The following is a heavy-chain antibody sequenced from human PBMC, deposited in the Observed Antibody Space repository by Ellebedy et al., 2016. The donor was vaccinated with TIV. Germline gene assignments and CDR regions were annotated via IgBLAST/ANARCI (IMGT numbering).Heavy chain of an antibody. V-gene: IGHV1-46*01. CDR3: ARYRLGGGSGYEFFDY. J-gene: IGHJ4*02. Sequence: AASVKVSCKASGYTFTTYYIHWVRQAPGQGLEWMGVIHPSGGSTRYAQKFQGRVTMTRDTSTSTVYMELSSLRSDDTAVYYCARYRLGGGSGYEFFDYWGQGTLVTVSS. D-gene: IGHD5-12*01. CDR1: GYTFTTYY. CDR2: IHPSGGST.